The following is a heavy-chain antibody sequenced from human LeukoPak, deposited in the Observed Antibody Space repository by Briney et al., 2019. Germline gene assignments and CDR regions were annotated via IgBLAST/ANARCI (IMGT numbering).Heavy chain of an antibody. J-gene: IGHJ4*02. D-gene: IGHD3-9*01. Sequence: ASVKVSCKASGGTFSSYAISWVRQAPGQGLEWMGGIIPIFGTANYAQEFQGRVTITADKSTSTAYMELSSLRSEDTVVYYCASGGTITIFWIWGQGTLVTVSS. CDR2: IIPIFGTA. CDR1: GGTFSSYA. V-gene: IGHV1-69*06. CDR3: ASGGTITIFWI.